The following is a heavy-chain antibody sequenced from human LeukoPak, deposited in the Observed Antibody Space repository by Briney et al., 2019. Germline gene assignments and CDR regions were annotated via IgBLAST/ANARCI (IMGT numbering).Heavy chain of an antibody. V-gene: IGHV4-4*07. CDR2: IYTSGST. J-gene: IGHJ4*02. CDR3: ARESYSSSYLFDF. CDR1: GGSISSYY. Sequence: PSETLSPTCTVSGGSISSYYWSWIRQPAGKGLEWIGRIYTSGSTNYNPSLRSRVTMSVDTSKNQISLKVNSVTAADTAVYYCARESYSSSYLFDFWGQGTLVTASS. D-gene: IGHD6-6*01.